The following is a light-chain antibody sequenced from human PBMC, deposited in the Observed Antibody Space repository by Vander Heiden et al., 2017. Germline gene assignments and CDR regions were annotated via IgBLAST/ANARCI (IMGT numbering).Light chain of an antibody. CDR1: QGVSSN. V-gene: IGKV3-15*01. J-gene: IGKJ1*01. Sequence: DIVMTQSPATLSVSPAERATLSCRASQGVSSNLAWYQPKPGQAPRLLIYGASTRATGIPARFSGSGYGTEFTLTISSRQSEDFAVYYCQQYNNWPPWTFGQGTKVEIK. CDR3: QQYNNWPPWT. CDR2: GAS.